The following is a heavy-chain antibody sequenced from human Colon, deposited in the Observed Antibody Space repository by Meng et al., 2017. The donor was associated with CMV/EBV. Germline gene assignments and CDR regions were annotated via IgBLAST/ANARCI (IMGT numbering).Heavy chain of an antibody. J-gene: IGHJ4*02. V-gene: IGHV3-23*03. CDR1: GFILSNFA. CDR3: AGGLDSNYEDY. D-gene: IGHD1-26*01. Sequence: GESLKISCAASGFILSNFAMSWVRQSPGKGLKWVSVTYSGDTRTYYADSVKGRFTISRDESRNTVYLQMNSLRVEDTAIYYCAGGLDSNYEDYWGQGALVTVSS. CDR2: TYSGDTRT.